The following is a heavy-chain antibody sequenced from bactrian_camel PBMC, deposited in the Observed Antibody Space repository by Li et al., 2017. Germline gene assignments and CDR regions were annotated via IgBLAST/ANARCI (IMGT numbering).Heavy chain of an antibody. CDR1: GFTFSTYD. Sequence: HVQLVESGGGLVQPGGSLRLSCAASGFTFSTYDMSWVRQAPGKGLEWVSTISSDSSITYYADSVKGRFTISRDNAKNAWYLQMNSLTIDDTGVYYCAACGTAYQGQGTQVTVS. CDR2: ISSDSSIT. V-gene: IGHV3-2*01. J-gene: IGHJ4*01.